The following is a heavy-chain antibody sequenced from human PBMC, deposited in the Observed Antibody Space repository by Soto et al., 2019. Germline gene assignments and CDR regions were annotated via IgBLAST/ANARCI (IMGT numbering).Heavy chain of an antibody. CDR3: AKGGVGSTSNAFDI. Sequence: LRLSCAASGFTFRSYGMHWVRQAPGKGLEWVAVISYDGSNKYYADSVKGRFTIPRDNSKNTLYLQMNSLRAEDTAVYYCAKGGVGSTSNAFDIWGQGTMVTVSS. CDR1: GFTFRSYG. D-gene: IGHD1-26*01. CDR2: ISYDGSNK. V-gene: IGHV3-30*18. J-gene: IGHJ3*02.